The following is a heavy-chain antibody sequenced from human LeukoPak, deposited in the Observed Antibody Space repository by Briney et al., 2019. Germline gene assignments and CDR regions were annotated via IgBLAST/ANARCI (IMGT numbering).Heavy chain of an antibody. D-gene: IGHD1-26*01. CDR3: ARVIGWDEPFDI. Sequence: SGGSLRLSCAASGFTFSSYSMNWVRQPPAKGLEWVSSISSSSSYIYYTDSVKGRFTISRDNPKNSLYLQMNSLRAEDTAVYYCARVIGWDEPFDIWGQGTMVTVSS. CDR2: ISSSSSYI. V-gene: IGHV3-21*01. J-gene: IGHJ3*02. CDR1: GFTFSSYS.